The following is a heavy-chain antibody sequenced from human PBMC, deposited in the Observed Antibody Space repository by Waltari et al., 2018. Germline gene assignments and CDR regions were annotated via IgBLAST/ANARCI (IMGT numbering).Heavy chain of an antibody. CDR2: IKPDGSQK. Sequence: EVHLVESGGGLVQPGGSLRLTCAASGFTLSYYWRTWVRQLPGKGLEWLANIKPDGSQKYYVDSVQRRFTISRDNAKNSLYLEMNSLRAEDTAVYYCARAPTYYSESSPFYWGQGTLVTVSS. V-gene: IGHV3-7*01. J-gene: IGHJ4*02. D-gene: IGHD3-22*01. CDR1: GFTLSYYW. CDR3: ARAPTYYSESSPFY.